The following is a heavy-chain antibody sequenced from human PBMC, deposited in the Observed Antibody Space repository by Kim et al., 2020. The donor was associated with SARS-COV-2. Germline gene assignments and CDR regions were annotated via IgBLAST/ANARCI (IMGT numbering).Heavy chain of an antibody. CDR1: GYTFSLHA. Sequence: ASVKVSCKTSGYTFSLHALCWMRQAPGQGLEWMGWIDTNTGTPTYAPGLTGRFVLSLDASARTTYLQIDSLRADDTAIYFCSRGARENWFPVPDYWGQGTLVSVSS. J-gene: IGHJ4*02. CDR3: SRGARENWFPVPDY. D-gene: IGHD1-26*01. CDR2: IDTNTGTP. V-gene: IGHV7-4-1*01.